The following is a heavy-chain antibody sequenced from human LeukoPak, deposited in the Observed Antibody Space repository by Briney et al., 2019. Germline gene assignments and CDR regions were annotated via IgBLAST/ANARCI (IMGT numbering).Heavy chain of an antibody. D-gene: IGHD2-2*01. CDR3: VSFYETY. CDR1: GFTFSSYG. CDR2: IWYDGSNK. V-gene: IGHV3-33*03. Sequence: GGSLRLSCAASGFTFSSYGMHWVRQAPGKGLEWVAVIWYDGSNKYYADSVKGRFTIPKDNAKNTVYLQMNNLRAEDTAVYYCVSFYETYWGRGTLVTVSS. J-gene: IGHJ4*02.